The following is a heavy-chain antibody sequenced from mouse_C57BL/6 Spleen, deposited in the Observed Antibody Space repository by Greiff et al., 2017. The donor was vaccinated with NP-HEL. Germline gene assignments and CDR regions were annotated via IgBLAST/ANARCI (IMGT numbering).Heavy chain of an antibody. V-gene: IGHV1-76*01. J-gene: IGHJ4*01. CDR3: ARSRDYYAMDY. CDR1: GYTFTDYY. Sequence: QVQLQQSGAELVRPGASVKLSCKASGYTFTDYYINWVKQRPGQGLEWIARIYPGSGNTYYNEKFKGKATLTAEKSSSTAYMQLSSLTSEDSAVYFCARSRDYYAMDYWGQGTSVTVSS. CDR2: IYPGSGNT.